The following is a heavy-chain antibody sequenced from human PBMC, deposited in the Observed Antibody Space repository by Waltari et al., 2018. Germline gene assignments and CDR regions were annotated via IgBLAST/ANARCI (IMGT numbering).Heavy chain of an antibody. V-gene: IGHV4-34*01. D-gene: IGHD6-19*01. CDR1: GGSFSGYY. CDR2: INHSGST. CDR3: ARGGLRSSGWYKP. Sequence: QVQLQQWGAGLLKPSETLSLTCAVYGGSFSGYYWSWIRQPPGKGLEWIGEINHSGSTNDNPSLKSRVTISVDTSKNQFSLKLSSVTAADTAVYYWARGGLRSSGWYKPWGQGTLVTVSS. J-gene: IGHJ5*02.